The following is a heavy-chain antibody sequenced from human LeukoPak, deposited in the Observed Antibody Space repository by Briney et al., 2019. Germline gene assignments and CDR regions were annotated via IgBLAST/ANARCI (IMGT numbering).Heavy chain of an antibody. V-gene: IGHV1-69*05. Sequence: SVKVSCKASGGTFSSYAISWVRQAPGQGLEWMGGIIPIFGTANYAQKFQGRVTITTDESTSTAYMELSSLRSEDTAVYYCASTGDYYYYYYMDAWGKGTTVTVSS. CDR1: GGTFSSYA. J-gene: IGHJ6*03. CDR3: ASTGDYYYYYYMDA. CDR2: IIPIFGTA.